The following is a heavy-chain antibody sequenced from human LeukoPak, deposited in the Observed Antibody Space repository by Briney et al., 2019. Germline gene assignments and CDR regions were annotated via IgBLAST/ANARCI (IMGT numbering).Heavy chain of an antibody. J-gene: IGHJ4*02. D-gene: IGHD3-16*01. CDR2: INAGNGNT. CDR3: ARGGTAYDYVWGSFHFDY. Sequence: ASVKVSCKASGYTFSSFAMHWVRQAPGQGLGWMGWINAGNGNTKYSQRFQGRVTTSRDTAATTAYMGLSSLRSEDTAVYYCARGGTAYDYVWGSFHFDYWGQGTLVTVSS. CDR1: GYTFSSFA. V-gene: IGHV1-3*01.